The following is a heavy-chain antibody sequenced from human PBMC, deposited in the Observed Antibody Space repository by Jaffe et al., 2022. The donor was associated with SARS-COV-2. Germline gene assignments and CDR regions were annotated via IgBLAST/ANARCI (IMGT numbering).Heavy chain of an antibody. CDR1: GFTFSSYW. J-gene: IGHJ6*02. D-gene: IGHD5-18*01. V-gene: IGHV3-7*01. CDR2: IKQDGSEK. CDR3: AREGGGYSYGSFYYYYYYGMDV. Sequence: EVQLVESGGGLVQPGGSLRLSCAASGFTFSSYWMSWVRQAPGKGLEWVANIKQDGSEKYYVDSVKGRFTISRDNAKNSLYLQMNSLRAEDTAVYYCAREGGGYSYGSFYYYYYYGMDVWGQGTTVTVSS.